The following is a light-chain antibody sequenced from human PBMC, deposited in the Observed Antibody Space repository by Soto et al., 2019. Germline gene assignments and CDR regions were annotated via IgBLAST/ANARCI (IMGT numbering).Light chain of an antibody. Sequence: EVVLTQSPVTLSLSPGERATLSCWASQSVTNKLAWYQQKPGQAPRLLIYGASSRATGIPDRFSGSGSGTDFTLTISRLEPEDFAVYYCQQHGSSPQTFGQGTQVDIK. V-gene: IGKV3-20*01. CDR2: GAS. CDR1: QSVTNK. J-gene: IGKJ1*01. CDR3: QQHGSSPQT.